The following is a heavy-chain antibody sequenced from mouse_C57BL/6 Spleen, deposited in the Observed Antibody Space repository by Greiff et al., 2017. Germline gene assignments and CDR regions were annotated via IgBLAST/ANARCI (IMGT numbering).Heavy chain of an antibody. V-gene: IGHV1-81*01. Sequence: QVQLKQSGAELARPGASVKLSCKASGYTFTSYGISWVKQRTGQGLEWIGEIYPRSGNTYYNEKFKGKATLTADKSSSTAYMELRSLTSEDSAVYFCARRGDDYPFAYWGQGTLVTVSA. J-gene: IGHJ3*01. CDR2: IYPRSGNT. CDR3: ARRGDDYPFAY. CDR1: GYTFTSYG. D-gene: IGHD2-4*01.